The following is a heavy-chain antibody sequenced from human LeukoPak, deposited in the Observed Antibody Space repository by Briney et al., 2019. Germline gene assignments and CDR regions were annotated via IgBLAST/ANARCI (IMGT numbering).Heavy chain of an antibody. J-gene: IGHJ4*02. CDR1: GFTFSSYG. CDR3: AKGMAGAPTFDY. CDR2: IRFDGSNK. Sequence: PGGSLRLSCAASGFTFSSYGMHWVRQAPDKGLEWVAFIRFDGSNKYYADSVKGRFTISRDNSKNTLYLQMNSLRAEDTAVYYCAKGMAGAPTFDYWGQGTLVTVSS. D-gene: IGHD1-26*01. V-gene: IGHV3-30*02.